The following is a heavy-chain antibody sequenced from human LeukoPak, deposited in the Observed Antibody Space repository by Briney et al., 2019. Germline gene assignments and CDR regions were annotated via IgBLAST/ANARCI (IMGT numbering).Heavy chain of an antibody. Sequence: GESLRISCKGSGYSFTSYWIGWVRQMPGKGLEWIGIIYPGDSDTRYSPSFQGQVTISADKSISTAYLQWSSLKASDTAMYYCARLGYYDSSALPGEFDPWGQGTLVTVSS. CDR2: IYPGDSDT. CDR3: ARLGYYDSSALPGEFDP. J-gene: IGHJ5*02. V-gene: IGHV5-51*01. D-gene: IGHD3-22*01. CDR1: GYSFTSYW.